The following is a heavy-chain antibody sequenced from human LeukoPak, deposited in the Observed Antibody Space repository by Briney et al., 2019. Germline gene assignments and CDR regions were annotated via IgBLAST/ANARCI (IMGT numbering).Heavy chain of an antibody. D-gene: IGHD1-26*01. CDR2: ISWTSASI. V-gene: IGHV3-9*01. Sequence: PGRSLRLSCAASGFSFAAYDMHWVRQAPGKGLEWVSGISWTSASIDYADSVKGRFTISRDNAKNSLYLQMNSLRADDTAFYYCAKSGGSYYEAFDYWGQGTLVTVSS. CDR1: GFSFAAYD. J-gene: IGHJ4*02. CDR3: AKSGGSYYEAFDY.